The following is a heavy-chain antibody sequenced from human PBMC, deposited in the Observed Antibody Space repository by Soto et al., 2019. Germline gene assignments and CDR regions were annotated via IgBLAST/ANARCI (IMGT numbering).Heavy chain of an antibody. CDR3: AHRLQRYYGSGVYIDY. V-gene: IGHV2-5*02. CDR2: IYWDDDK. J-gene: IGHJ4*02. CDR1: GFSLSTSGVG. Sequence: QITLKESGPTLVKPTQTLTLTCTFSGFSLSTSGVGVGWIRQPPGKALEWLALIYWDDDKRYSPSLKSRLTTPNDHSKNQVLLTITNMDPVDPAPYYCAHRLQRYYGSGVYIDYWGQGTLVTVSS. D-gene: IGHD3-10*01.